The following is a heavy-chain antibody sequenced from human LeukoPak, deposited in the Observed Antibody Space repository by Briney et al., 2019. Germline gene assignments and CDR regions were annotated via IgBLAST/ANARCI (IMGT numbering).Heavy chain of an antibody. CDR2: ISYDGSNK. CDR1: GFTVSSYY. Sequence: PGGSLRLSCTASGFTVSSYYMSWVRQAPGKRLEWVAVISYDGSNKYYADSVKGRFTISRDNSKNTLYLQMNSLRAEDTAVYYFAKAPPIYYDSSEDAFDIWGRGTMVTVSS. CDR3: AKAPPIYYDSSEDAFDI. D-gene: IGHD3-22*01. V-gene: IGHV3-30*18. J-gene: IGHJ3*02.